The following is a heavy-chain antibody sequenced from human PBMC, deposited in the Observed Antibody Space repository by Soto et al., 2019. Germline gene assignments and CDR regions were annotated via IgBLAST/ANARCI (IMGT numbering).Heavy chain of an antibody. V-gene: IGHV4-59*08. CDR2: IYYAGTT. D-gene: IGHD3-22*01. CDR3: ARLGGYYQALDS. J-gene: IGHJ4*02. Sequence: PSETLSLTCAVSGDSISSYYWSWIRQPPGKGLEWIGYIYYAGTTTYNPSLRSRVAISVDTSKNQFSLKLSSVTAADTAVYYCARLGGYYQALDSWGQGTLVTVSS. CDR1: GDSISSYY.